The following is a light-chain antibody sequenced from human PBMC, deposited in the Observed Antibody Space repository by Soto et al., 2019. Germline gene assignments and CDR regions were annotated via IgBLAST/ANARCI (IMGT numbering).Light chain of an antibody. Sequence: QSALTQPASVSGSPGQSITISCTGTSSDIGAYNSVSWYQQHPGRAPKLMIYDVSHRTSGISDRFSGSKSGNTASLTSSGLQADDEADYYCYSFTSSITDVFVTGTKLTVL. CDR3: YSFTSSITDV. CDR2: DVS. J-gene: IGLJ1*01. CDR1: SSDIGAYNS. V-gene: IGLV2-14*03.